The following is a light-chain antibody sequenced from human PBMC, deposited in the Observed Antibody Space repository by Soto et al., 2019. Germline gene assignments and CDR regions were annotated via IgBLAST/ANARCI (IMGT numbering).Light chain of an antibody. CDR2: DVN. J-gene: IGLJ2*01. V-gene: IGLV2-11*01. CDR1: SSDVGGYEY. Sequence: QSAPTQPRSVSGSPGQSVIISCTGTSSDVGGYEYVSWFQQSPDKAPKLIIYDVNNRPSGVPDRFSGSKSGNTASLTISGLQAEDEADYYCCSYAGAYTPVVFGGGTKRTVL. CDR3: CSYAGAYTPVV.